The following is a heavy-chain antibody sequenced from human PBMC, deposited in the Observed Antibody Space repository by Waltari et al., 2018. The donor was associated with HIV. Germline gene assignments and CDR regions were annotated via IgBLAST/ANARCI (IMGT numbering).Heavy chain of an antibody. V-gene: IGHV1-69*01. D-gene: IGHD1-26*01. CDR1: GGTFSSYA. Sequence: QVQLVQSGAEVKKPGSSVKVSCKASGGTFSSYAISWVRQAPGQGLEWMGGIIPIFGTANYAQKFQGRVTITADESTSTAYMELSSLRAEDTAVYYCARVKWELLKGYYYYYGMDVWGQGTTVTVSS. J-gene: IGHJ6*02. CDR2: IIPIFGTA. CDR3: ARVKWELLKGYYYYYGMDV.